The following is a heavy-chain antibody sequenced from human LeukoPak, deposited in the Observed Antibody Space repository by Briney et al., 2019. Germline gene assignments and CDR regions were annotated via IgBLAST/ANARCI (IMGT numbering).Heavy chain of an antibody. Sequence: GGSLRFSCAASGFAFRNYAMTWVRQAPGKGLEWVAAISDSGAKTCYADSVEGRYTISRDNSKNMLYLQMNSLRVEDTAVYSCARDWKCDCWGQGTLATVSS. D-gene: IGHD1-1*01. CDR2: ISDSGAKT. J-gene: IGHJ4*02. CDR3: ARDWKCDC. V-gene: IGHV3-23*01. CDR1: GFAFRNYA.